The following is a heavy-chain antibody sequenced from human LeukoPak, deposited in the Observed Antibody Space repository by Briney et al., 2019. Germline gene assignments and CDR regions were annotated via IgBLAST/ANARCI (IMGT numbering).Heavy chain of an antibody. V-gene: IGHV1-69*05. J-gene: IGHJ5*02. Sequence: SVKVSCTASGGTFSSYAISWMLQAPGQGLEWMGGIIPIFGTANYAQKFQGRVTITTDESTGTAYMELSSLRSEDTAVYYCARDPRLDASWFDPWGQGTLVTVSS. CDR1: GGTFSSYA. CDR2: IIPIFGTA. D-gene: IGHD3/OR15-3a*01. CDR3: ARDPRLDASWFDP.